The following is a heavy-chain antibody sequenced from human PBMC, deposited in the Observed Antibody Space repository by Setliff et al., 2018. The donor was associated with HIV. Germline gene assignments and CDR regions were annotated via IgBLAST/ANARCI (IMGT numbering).Heavy chain of an antibody. CDR3: ARHEVPKTDGYRY. Sequence: PGESLKISCKGFGYRFTDYWIAWVRQMPGKGLEWMGFVHPVDSDTRYSPSFQGQVTISADKSISTAYLQWSSLKASDTAMYYCARHEVPKTDGYRYWGQGTLVTVSS. V-gene: IGHV5-51*01. CDR1: GYRFTDYW. D-gene: IGHD5-18*01. CDR2: VHPVDSDT. J-gene: IGHJ4*02.